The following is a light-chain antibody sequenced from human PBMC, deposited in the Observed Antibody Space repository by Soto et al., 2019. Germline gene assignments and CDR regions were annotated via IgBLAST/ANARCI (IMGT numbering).Light chain of an antibody. V-gene: IGKV4-1*01. CDR1: QSVLYSSNNKNY. J-gene: IGKJ3*01. Sequence: DIVMTQSPDSLAVSLGERATINCKSSQSVLYSSNNKNYLAWYQQKPGQPPKLLIYWASTRESGVPDRFSGSGSGTDFTLTISSLQAEDVEVYYCRQYYSTPFTLGPGTKVDIK. CDR3: RQYYSTPFT. CDR2: WAS.